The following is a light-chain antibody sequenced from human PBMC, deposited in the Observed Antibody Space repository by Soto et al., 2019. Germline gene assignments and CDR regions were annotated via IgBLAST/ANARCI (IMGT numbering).Light chain of an antibody. CDR2: DVS. CDR3: CSYAGSNTLV. CDR1: IRDIGGYNF. J-gene: IGLJ2*01. Sequence: QSALTQPRSVSGSPGQSITISCSGTIRDIGGYNFISWYQQHPGTAPKIIIYDVSKRPSGVPDRFSGSTSGNTASLTISGLQAEDDAFYYCCSYAGSNTLVFGGGTKPTVL. V-gene: IGLV2-11*01.